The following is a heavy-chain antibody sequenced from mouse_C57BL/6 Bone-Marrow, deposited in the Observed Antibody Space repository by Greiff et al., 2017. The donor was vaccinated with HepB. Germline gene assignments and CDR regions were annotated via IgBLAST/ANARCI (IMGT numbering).Heavy chain of an antibody. CDR1: GFTFSSYA. CDR2: ISSGGDYI. CDR3: TREYYDGYYDYAMDY. J-gene: IGHJ4*01. Sequence: DVKLQESGEGLVKPGGSLKLSCAASGFTFSSYAMSWVRQTPEKRLEWVAYISSGGDYIYYADTVKGRFTISRDNARNTLYLQMSSLKSEDTAMYYCTREYYDGYYDYAMDYWGQGTSVTVSS. V-gene: IGHV5-9-1*02. D-gene: IGHD2-3*01.